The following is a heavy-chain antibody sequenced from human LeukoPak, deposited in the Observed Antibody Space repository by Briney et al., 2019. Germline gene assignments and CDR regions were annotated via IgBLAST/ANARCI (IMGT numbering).Heavy chain of an antibody. CDR3: AKDHPTYYYDSSGYFD. J-gene: IGHJ4*02. CDR2: ISGSGGST. Sequence: PGGSPRLSCAASGFTFSSYAMSWVRQAPGKGLEWVSAISGSGGSTYYADSVKGRFTISRDNSKNTLYLQMNSLRAEDTAVYYCAKDHPTYYYDSSGYFDWGQGTLVTVSS. V-gene: IGHV3-23*01. D-gene: IGHD3-22*01. CDR1: GFTFSSYA.